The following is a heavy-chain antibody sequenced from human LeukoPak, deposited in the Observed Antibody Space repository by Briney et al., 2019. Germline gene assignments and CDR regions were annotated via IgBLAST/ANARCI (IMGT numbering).Heavy chain of an antibody. CDR3: ASERNSGWGAFDS. Sequence: SQTLSLTCAISGDSVSNRRGAWNWIRQSPSRGLEWLGRTFYRSKWNNDYAVSVKSRITINPDTSKNQFSLQLSSVTPDDTAVYYCASERNSGWGAFDSWGQGTMATVSS. J-gene: IGHJ3*01. V-gene: IGHV6-1*01. CDR1: GDSVSNRRGA. D-gene: IGHD6-19*01. CDR2: TFYRSKWNN.